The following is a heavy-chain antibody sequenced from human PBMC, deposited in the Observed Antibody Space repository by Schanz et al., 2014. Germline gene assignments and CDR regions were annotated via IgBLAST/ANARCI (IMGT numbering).Heavy chain of an antibody. J-gene: IGHJ3*02. CDR2: IGVDGTTT. D-gene: IGHD3-22*01. Sequence: EVQLLESGGGLVQPGGSLRLSCLASGFAFSSYGMNWLRQAPGKGLEWVSVIGVDGTTTYYADTVKGRFTISRDNSKNTLYLQMNSLRAEDTAVYCCARDGYSVVMISPTESIDIWGQGTMVTVSP. CDR1: GFAFSSYG. V-gene: IGHV3-23*01. CDR3: ARDGYSVVMISPTESIDI.